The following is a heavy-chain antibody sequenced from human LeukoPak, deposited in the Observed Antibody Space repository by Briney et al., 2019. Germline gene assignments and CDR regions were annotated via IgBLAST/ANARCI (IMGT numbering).Heavy chain of an antibody. CDR2: ISSSSSYI. D-gene: IGHD2-2*01. V-gene: IGHV3-21*01. CDR3: AGDRDIVVVPAARNAFDI. Sequence: GGSLRLSCAASGFTFSSYSMNWVRQAPGKGLEWVSSISSSSSYIYYADSVKGRFTISRDNAKNSLYLQMNSLRAEDTAVYYCAGDRDIVVVPAARNAFDIWGQGTMVTVSS. J-gene: IGHJ3*02. CDR1: GFTFSSYS.